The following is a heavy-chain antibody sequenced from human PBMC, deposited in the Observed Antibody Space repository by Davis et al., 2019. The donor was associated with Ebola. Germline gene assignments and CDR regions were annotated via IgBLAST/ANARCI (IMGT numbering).Heavy chain of an antibody. J-gene: IGHJ3*02. V-gene: IGHV3-7*03. CDR1: GFTFSSYW. CDR2: IKQDGSEK. Sequence: GESLKISCAASGFTFSSYWMSWVRQAPGKGLEWVANIKQDGSEKYYVDSVKGRFTISRDNAKNSLYLQMNSLRAEDTAVYYCARELGAYYDFWSGYLAGAFDIWGQGTMVTVSS. D-gene: IGHD3-3*01. CDR3: ARELGAYYDFWSGYLAGAFDI.